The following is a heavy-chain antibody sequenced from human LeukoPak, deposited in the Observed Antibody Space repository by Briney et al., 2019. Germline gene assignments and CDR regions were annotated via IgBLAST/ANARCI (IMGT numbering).Heavy chain of an antibody. J-gene: IGHJ4*02. Sequence: GGSLRLSCAASGFTFSSYWMSWVRQAPGKGLEWVANIKQDGSEKYYVDSVKGRFTISRDNAKNSLYLQMNSLRAEDTAVYYCARDVDTAMAYYFDYWGQGTLVTVSS. CDR3: ARDVDTAMAYYFDY. D-gene: IGHD5-18*01. CDR2: IKQDGSEK. V-gene: IGHV3-7*01. CDR1: GFTFSSYW.